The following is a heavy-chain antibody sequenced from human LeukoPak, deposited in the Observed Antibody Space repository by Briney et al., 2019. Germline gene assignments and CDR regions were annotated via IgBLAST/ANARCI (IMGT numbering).Heavy chain of an antibody. CDR3: VRELAVARAAFDM. CDR2: INHRGGT. D-gene: IGHD6-19*01. Sequence: SETLSLTCAVFGGSFSGYYWSWIRQPPGRGLEWIGEINHRGGTNYNPSLKSRVSISVDTSKNQLSLNLRSVTAADTAVYYCVRELAVARAAFDMWGQGTMVTVSS. CDR1: GGSFSGYY. J-gene: IGHJ3*02. V-gene: IGHV4-34*01.